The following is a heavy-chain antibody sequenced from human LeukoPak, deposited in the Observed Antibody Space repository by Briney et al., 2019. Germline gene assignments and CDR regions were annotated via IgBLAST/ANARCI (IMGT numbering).Heavy chain of an antibody. CDR1: GFTFSSYW. CDR2: INSDGSST. Sequence: LSGGSLRLSCAASGFTFSSYWMHWVRQAPGKGLVWVSRINSDGSSTNYADSVKGRFTISGDNAKNTLYLQMNSLRAEDTAVYYCARVGDSSGYYGYYYYYYGMDVWGQGTTVTVSS. CDR3: ARVGDSSGYYGYYYYYYGMDV. D-gene: IGHD3-22*01. J-gene: IGHJ6*02. V-gene: IGHV3-74*01.